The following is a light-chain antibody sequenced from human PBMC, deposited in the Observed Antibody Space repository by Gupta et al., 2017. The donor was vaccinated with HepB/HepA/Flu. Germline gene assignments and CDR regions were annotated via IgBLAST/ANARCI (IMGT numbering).Light chain of an antibody. CDR1: QSVRSY. V-gene: IGKV3-11*01. CDR3: QQRSNWPPLT. Sequence: EIVLTQSPATLSLSPGERATLSCRASQSVRSYLAWYQQKPGQAPRLLIYDASNRDTGIPARFSGSGFGTDLTLTISSREPEDFAGYYCQQRSNWPPLTFGRGTKVEIK. CDR2: DAS. J-gene: IGKJ4*01.